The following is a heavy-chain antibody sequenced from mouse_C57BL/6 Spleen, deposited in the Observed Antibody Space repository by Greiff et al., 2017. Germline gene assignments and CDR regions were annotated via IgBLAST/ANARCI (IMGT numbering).Heavy chain of an antibody. CDR1: GYTFTSYW. CDR2: IDPSDSYT. J-gene: IGHJ1*03. D-gene: IGHD1-1*01. Sequence: QVQLQQPGAELVMPGASVKLSCKASGYTFTSYWMHWVKQRPGQGLEWIGEIDPSDSYTNYNQKFKGKSTLTVDKSSSTAYMQLSSLTSEDAAVYYCARKEDNYYGSSYWYFDVWGTGTTVTVSS. CDR3: ARKEDNYYGSSYWYFDV. V-gene: IGHV1-69*01.